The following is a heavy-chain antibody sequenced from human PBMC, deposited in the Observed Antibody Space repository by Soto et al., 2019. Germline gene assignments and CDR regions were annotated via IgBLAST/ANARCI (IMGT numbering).Heavy chain of an antibody. CDR2: IYYSGST. V-gene: IGHV4-59*01. Sequence: SETLSLTCTVSGGSISSYYWSWIRQPPGKGLEWIGYIYYSGSTNYNPSLKSRVTISVDTSKNQFSLKLSSVTAADTAVYYCARVRWSYYGMDVWGQGTTVPVSS. D-gene: IGHD3-3*01. CDR1: GGSISSYY. CDR3: ARVRWSYYGMDV. J-gene: IGHJ6*02.